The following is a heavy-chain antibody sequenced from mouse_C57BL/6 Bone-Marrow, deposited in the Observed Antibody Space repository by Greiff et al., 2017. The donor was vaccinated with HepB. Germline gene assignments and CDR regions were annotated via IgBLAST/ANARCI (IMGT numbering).Heavy chain of an antibody. CDR1: GYTFTSYC. CDR2: IYPGNSDT. J-gene: IGHJ3*01. V-gene: IGHV1-5*01. D-gene: IGHD4-1*01. Sequence: VQLKESGTVLSRPGASVKMSCKTSGYTFTSYCMHWVKQRPGQGLEWIGAIYPGNSDTSYNQKFKGKDKLTAVTSASTAYMELSSLTNEDSAVYYCTRWTGTSPWFAYWGQGTLVTVSA. CDR3: TRWTGTSPWFAY.